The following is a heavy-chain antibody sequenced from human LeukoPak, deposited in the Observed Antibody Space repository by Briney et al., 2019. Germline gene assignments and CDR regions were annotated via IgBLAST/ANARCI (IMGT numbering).Heavy chain of an antibody. Sequence: PGGSLRLSCAASGFTFSSYWMHWVRQAPGKGLVWVSRINTDGSSTSYADSVKGRFTISRDNAKNTLYLQMNSLRAEDTAVYYCARDRKGVTYYYDSDDAFDIWGQGTMVTVSS. CDR3: ARDRKGVTYYYDSDDAFDI. J-gene: IGHJ3*02. V-gene: IGHV3-74*01. CDR1: GFTFSSYW. D-gene: IGHD3-22*01. CDR2: INTDGSST.